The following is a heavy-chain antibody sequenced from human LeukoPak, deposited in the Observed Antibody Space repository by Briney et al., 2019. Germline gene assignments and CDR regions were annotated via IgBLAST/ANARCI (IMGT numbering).Heavy chain of an antibody. Sequence: SETLSLTCGVSGGAFSDYYWSWTRQAPGKGLEWIGEMIQSGSSNYNPSLRSRVTISGDTSRNQFSLKLNSLTAADTAVYYCARGNIVATILGGLHGTTAFDFWGQGILVTVSS. D-gene: IGHD5-12*01. CDR1: GGAFSDYY. CDR2: MIQSGSS. V-gene: IGHV4-34*01. J-gene: IGHJ4*02. CDR3: ARGNIVATILGGLHGTTAFDF.